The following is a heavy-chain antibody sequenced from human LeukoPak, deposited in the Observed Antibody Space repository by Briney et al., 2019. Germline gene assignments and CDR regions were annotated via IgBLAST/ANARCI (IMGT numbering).Heavy chain of an antibody. J-gene: IGHJ4*02. V-gene: IGHV4-59*01. D-gene: IGHD5-24*01. CDR1: GGSISSYY. CDR3: ARVGWLQLQYYFDY. Sequence: SETLSLTCTVSGGSISSYYWSWIRQPPGKGLEWIGYIYYSGSTNYNPSLKSRVTISVDTSKNQFSLKLSSVTAADTAVYHCARVGWLQLQYYFDYRSQGTLVTVSS. CDR2: IYYSGST.